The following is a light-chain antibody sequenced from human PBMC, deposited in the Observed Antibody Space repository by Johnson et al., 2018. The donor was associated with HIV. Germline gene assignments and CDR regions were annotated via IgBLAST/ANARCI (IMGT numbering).Light chain of an antibody. Sequence: QSVLTQPPSVSAAPGQKVTISCSGSSSNIGNNRVSWYQQLPGTAPKLLIYENNKRPSGIPDRFSGSKSGTSATLGITGLQTGDEADYYCGTWDSTLYVFGTGTKVTVL. CDR2: ENN. CDR3: GTWDSTLYV. CDR1: SSNIGNNR. J-gene: IGLJ1*01. V-gene: IGLV1-51*01.